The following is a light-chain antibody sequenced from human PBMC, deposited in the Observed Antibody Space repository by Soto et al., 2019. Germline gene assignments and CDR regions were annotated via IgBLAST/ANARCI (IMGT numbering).Light chain of an antibody. CDR1: SSDVGGYDY. V-gene: IGLV2-14*03. J-gene: IGLJ1*01. CDR3: SSYSSSATNYV. CDR2: DVN. Sequence: QSALTQPASVSGSPGQSITISCTGTSSDVGGYDYVSWYQQHPGKAPKVIIYDVNNRPSGVSSRFSGSKSGNTASLSISGLQAEDEADYYCSSYSSSATNYVFGSGTMLTVL.